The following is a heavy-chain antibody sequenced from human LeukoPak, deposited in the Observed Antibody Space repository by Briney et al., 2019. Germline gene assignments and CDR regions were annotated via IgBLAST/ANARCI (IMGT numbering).Heavy chain of an antibody. V-gene: IGHV1-2*02. Sequence: ASVKVSCKASGYTFTGYYMHWVRQPPGQGLEWVGWINPNSGGTNYAQKFQGRVTMTRDTSISTAYMELSRLRSDDTAVYYCARGITMVRGVIMDWFDPWGQGTLVTVSS. D-gene: IGHD3-10*01. CDR3: ARGITMVRGVIMDWFDP. J-gene: IGHJ5*02. CDR2: INPNSGGT. CDR1: GYTFTGYY.